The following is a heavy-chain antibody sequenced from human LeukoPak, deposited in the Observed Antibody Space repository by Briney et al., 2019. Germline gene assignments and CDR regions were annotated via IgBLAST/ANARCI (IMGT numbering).Heavy chain of an antibody. V-gene: IGHV3-48*03. CDR3: ARVEEDSSGYSSLFDY. J-gene: IGHJ4*02. D-gene: IGHD3-22*01. CDR2: ISSSGSTI. Sequence: GGSLRLSCAASGFTFSSYEMNWVRQAPGKGLEWVSYISSSGSTIYYADSVKGRFTISRDNAKNSLYLQMNSLRAEDTAVYYCARVEEDSSGYSSLFDYWGQGTLVTVSS. CDR1: GFTFSSYE.